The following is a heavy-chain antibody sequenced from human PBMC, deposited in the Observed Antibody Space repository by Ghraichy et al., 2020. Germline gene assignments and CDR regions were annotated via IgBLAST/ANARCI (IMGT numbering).Heavy chain of an antibody. Sequence: GGSLRLSCAASGFTFSSYAMSWVRQAPGKGLEWVSAISGSGGSTYYADSVKGRFTISRDNSKNTLYLQMNSLRAEDTAVYYCAKVARVTTVFRNWYFDLWGRGTLVTVSS. CDR1: GFTFSSYA. CDR2: ISGSGGST. V-gene: IGHV3-23*01. J-gene: IGHJ2*01. D-gene: IGHD4-17*01. CDR3: AKVARVTTVFRNWYFDL.